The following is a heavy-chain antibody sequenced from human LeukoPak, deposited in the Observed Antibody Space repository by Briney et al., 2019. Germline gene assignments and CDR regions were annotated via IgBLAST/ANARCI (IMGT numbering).Heavy chain of an antibody. D-gene: IGHD6-19*01. J-gene: IGHJ5*02. CDR1: GFTFVSYW. V-gene: IGHV3-74*01. CDR3: AKDGAQYSSGPECDP. CDR2: INGYGSST. Sequence: GGSLRLSCAASGFTFVSYWMRWVRQAPGKGLVWVSRINGYGSSTNFADSVKGRFTISRGTSKKTVSLEMSSLTAADTGVYYCAKDGAQYSSGPECDPRGQGALVTVSP.